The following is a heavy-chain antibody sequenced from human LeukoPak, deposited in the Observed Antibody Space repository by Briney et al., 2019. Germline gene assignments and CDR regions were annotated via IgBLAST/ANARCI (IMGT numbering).Heavy chain of an antibody. D-gene: IGHD3-22*01. CDR2: INHSGST. J-gene: IGHJ4*02. CDR3: ARSYDSSGYQLDY. Sequence: SETLSLTCTVSGYSISSGYYWGWIRQPPGKGLEWIGEINHSGSTNYNPSLKSRVTISVDTSKNQFSLKLSSVTAADTAVYYCARSYDSSGYQLDYWGQGTLVTVSS. V-gene: IGHV4-38-2*02. CDR1: GYSISSGYY.